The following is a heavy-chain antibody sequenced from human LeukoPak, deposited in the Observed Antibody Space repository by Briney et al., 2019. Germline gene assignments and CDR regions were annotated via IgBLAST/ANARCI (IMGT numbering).Heavy chain of an antibody. V-gene: IGHV3-49*04. Sequence: GRSLRLSCTASGFTFGDYAMSWVRQAAGKGLEWVGFIRSKAYGGTTEHAASVKGRFTISRDDSKSIAYLQLNSLKSEDTAMYYCARDALRTPSVPGRGAEYFLHWGQGTLVTVSS. CDR2: IRSKAYGGTT. CDR1: GFTFGDYA. J-gene: IGHJ1*01. D-gene: IGHD6-19*01. CDR3: ARDALRTPSVPGRGAEYFLH.